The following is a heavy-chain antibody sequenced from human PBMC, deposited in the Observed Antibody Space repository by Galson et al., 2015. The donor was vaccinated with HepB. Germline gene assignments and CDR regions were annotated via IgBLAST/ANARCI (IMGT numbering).Heavy chain of an antibody. CDR1: GFTFSSYS. CDR2: ISSSSSTI. D-gene: IGHD3-22*01. J-gene: IGHJ4*02. CDR3: ARDPSFGYYYDSSGYSDGNY. Sequence: SLRLSCAASGFTFSSYSMNWVRQAPGKGLEWVSYISSSSSTIYYADSVKGRFTISRDNAKNSLYLQMNSLRAEDTAVYYCARDPSFGYYYDSSGYSDGNYWGQGTLVTVSS. V-gene: IGHV3-48*01.